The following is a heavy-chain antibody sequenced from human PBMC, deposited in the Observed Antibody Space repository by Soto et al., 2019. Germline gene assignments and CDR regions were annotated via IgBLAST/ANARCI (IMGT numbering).Heavy chain of an antibody. V-gene: IGHV3-15*07. Sequence: GGSLRLSCAASGFTFSNAWMNWVRQAPGKGLEWVGRIKSKTDGGTTDYAAPVKGRFTISRDDSKNTLYLQMNSLKTEDTAVYYCTTASVLRFLVWLLSPNYYYYGKDVWGQGTTVTAP. CDR3: TTASVLRFLVWLLSPNYYYYGKDV. J-gene: IGHJ6*02. D-gene: IGHD3-3*01. CDR2: IKSKTDGGTT. CDR1: GFTFSNAW.